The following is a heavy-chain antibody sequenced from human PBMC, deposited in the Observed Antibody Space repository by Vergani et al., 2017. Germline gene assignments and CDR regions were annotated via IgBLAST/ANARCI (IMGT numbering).Heavy chain of an antibody. J-gene: IGHJ5*02. Sequence: QVQLQQWGAGLLKPSETLSLTCAVYGGSFSGYYWSWIRQPPGKGLEWIGEINHSGSTNYNPSLKSRVTISVDTSKNQFSLKLSSVTAADTAVYYCARGRSSGWSAWGQGTLATVSS. CDR1: GGSFSGYY. D-gene: IGHD6-19*01. CDR2: INHSGST. CDR3: ARGRSSGWSA. V-gene: IGHV4-34*01.